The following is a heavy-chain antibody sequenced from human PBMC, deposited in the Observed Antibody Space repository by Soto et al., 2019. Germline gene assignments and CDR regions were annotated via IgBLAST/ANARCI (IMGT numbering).Heavy chain of an antibody. CDR2: IKQDGSEK. CDR3: ARFYYDSSGYLPSPYYYYYGMDV. J-gene: IGHJ6*02. Sequence: GGSLRLSCAASGFTFSSYWMSWVRQAPGKGLVWVANIKQDGSEKYYVDSVKGRFTISRDNAKNSLYLQMNSLRAEDTAVYYCARFYYDSSGYLPSPYYYYYGMDVWGQGTTVTVSS. V-gene: IGHV3-7*04. CDR1: GFTFSSYW. D-gene: IGHD3-22*01.